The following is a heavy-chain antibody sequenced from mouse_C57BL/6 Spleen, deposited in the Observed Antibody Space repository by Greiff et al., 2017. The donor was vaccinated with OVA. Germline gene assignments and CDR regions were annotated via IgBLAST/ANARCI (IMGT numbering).Heavy chain of an antibody. CDR1: GFTFSDYY. Sequence: EVKVVESEGGLVQPGSSMKLSCTASGFTFSDYYMAWVRQVPEKGLEWVANINYDGSSTYYLDSLKSRFIISRDNAKNILYLQMSSLKSEDTATYYCARGEDSGGYAMDYWGQGTSVTVSS. CDR3: ARGEDSGGYAMDY. V-gene: IGHV5-16*01. J-gene: IGHJ4*01. CDR2: INYDGSST.